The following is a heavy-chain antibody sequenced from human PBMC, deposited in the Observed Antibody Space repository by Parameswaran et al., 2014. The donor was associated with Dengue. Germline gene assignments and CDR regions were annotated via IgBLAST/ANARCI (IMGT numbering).Heavy chain of an antibody. CDR2: IWFDGINK. Sequence: VRQPPGKGLEWVAVIWFDGINKYYADTVKGRFAISTDNRDNSKSTLYLQMDSLRAEDTAVYYCVRWNDKTTLGYFDYWGQGTLVTVSS. CDR3: VRWNDKTTLGYFDY. V-gene: IGHV3-33*01. D-gene: IGHD1-1*01. J-gene: IGHJ4*02.